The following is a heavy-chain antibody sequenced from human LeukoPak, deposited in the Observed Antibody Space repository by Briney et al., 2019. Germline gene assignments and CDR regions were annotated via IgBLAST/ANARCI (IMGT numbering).Heavy chain of an antibody. D-gene: IGHD3-16*02. V-gene: IGHV1-8*01. CDR3: ASITTYYDYVWGSYRSNWFDP. J-gene: IGHJ5*02. CDR1: GYTFTSYD. CDR2: INPNSGNT. Sequence: ASVKVSCKASGYTFTSYDINWVRQATGQGLEWMGWINPNSGNTGYAQKFQGRVTMTRNTSISTAYMELSSLRSEDTAVYYCASITTYYDYVWGSYRSNWFDPWGQGTLVTVSS.